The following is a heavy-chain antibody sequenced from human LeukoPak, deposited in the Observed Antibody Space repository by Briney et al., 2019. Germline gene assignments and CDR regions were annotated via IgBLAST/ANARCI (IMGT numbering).Heavy chain of an antibody. Sequence: PGGSLRLSCAASGFTFSSYSMNWVRQAPGKGLEWVSSISSSSSYIYYADSVKGRFTISRDNAKNSLYLQMNSLRAEDTAVYYCAREPYSSSSLFTHRQGAFDIWGQGTMVTVSS. V-gene: IGHV3-21*01. D-gene: IGHD6-6*01. J-gene: IGHJ3*02. CDR2: ISSSSSYI. CDR1: GFTFSSYS. CDR3: AREPYSSSSLFTHRQGAFDI.